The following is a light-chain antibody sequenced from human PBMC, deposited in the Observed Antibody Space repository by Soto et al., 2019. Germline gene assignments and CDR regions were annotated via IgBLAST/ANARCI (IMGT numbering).Light chain of an antibody. Sequence: EIGLTQSPGTLSLSPGGRATLSCRASQSVSRNYVAWYQQKPGQAPRLLIYGAFSRASGIPDRFSGSGSGADFTLSITRLEPEDFALYYCQQYGSTPLTFGGGTKVEIK. CDR2: GAF. V-gene: IGKV3-20*01. CDR3: QQYGSTPLT. J-gene: IGKJ4*01. CDR1: QSVSRNY.